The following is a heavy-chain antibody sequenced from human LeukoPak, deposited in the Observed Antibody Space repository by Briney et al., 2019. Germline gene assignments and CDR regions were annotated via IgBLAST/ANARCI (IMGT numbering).Heavy chain of an antibody. Sequence: GASVKVSCKASGYTFTSYGISWVRQAPGQGLEWMGWISAYNGNTNYAQKLQGRVAMTTDTSTSTAYMELRSLRSDDTAVYYCARDGALYCSGGSCYYRYWGQGTLVTVSS. J-gene: IGHJ4*02. CDR3: ARDGALYCSGGSCYYRY. D-gene: IGHD2-15*01. V-gene: IGHV1-18*01. CDR1: GYTFTSYG. CDR2: ISAYNGNT.